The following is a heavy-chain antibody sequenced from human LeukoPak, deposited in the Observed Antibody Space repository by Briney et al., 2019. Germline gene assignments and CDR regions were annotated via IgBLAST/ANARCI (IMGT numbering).Heavy chain of an antibody. D-gene: IGHD3-9*01. Sequence: ASVTVSCKASGYTFTGYYMHWVRQAPGQGLEWMGWINPNSGGTNYAQKFQGRVTMTRDTSISTAYMELSRLRSDDTAVYYCARVDYDILTGYYYYYGMDVWGQGTTVTVSS. V-gene: IGHV1-2*02. CDR3: ARVDYDILTGYYYYYGMDV. CDR1: GYTFTGYY. J-gene: IGHJ6*02. CDR2: INPNSGGT.